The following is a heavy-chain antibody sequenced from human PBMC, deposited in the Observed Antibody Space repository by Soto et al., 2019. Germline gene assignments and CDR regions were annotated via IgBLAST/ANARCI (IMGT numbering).Heavy chain of an antibody. D-gene: IGHD2-2*01. CDR2: ISGSGGST. J-gene: IGHJ6*03. Sequence: GGSLRLSCAASGFTFSSYAMSWVRQAPGKGLEWVSAISGSGGSTYYADSVKGRFTISRDNSKNTLYLQMNSLRAEDTAVYYCAKSDYGVVVPAAMRETRTANYYYYYYMDVWGKGTTVTVSS. CDR3: AKSDYGVVVPAAMRETRTANYYYYYYMDV. CDR1: GFTFSSYA. V-gene: IGHV3-23*01.